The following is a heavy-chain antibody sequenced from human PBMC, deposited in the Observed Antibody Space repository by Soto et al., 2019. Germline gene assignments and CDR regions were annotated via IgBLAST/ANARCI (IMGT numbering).Heavy chain of an antibody. CDR1: GFSLSTSGVG. CDR2: IYWNADK. V-gene: IGHV2-5*01. CDR3: AHRSWDYHGSGSYDWFDP. Sequence: QITVKESGPTLVKPTQTLTLTCTFSGFSLSTSGVGVGWIRQSPGKALEWLALIYWNADKRYSPSLKTRLTITKDTSKNHVVLTMTNMDPVDTGTYYCAHRSWDYHGSGSYDWFDPCGQGTLVTVSS. D-gene: IGHD3-10*01. J-gene: IGHJ5*02.